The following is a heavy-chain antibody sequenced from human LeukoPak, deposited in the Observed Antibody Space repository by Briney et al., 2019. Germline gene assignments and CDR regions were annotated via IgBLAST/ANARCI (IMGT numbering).Heavy chain of an antibody. CDR2: ISSSSSYI. CDR1: GFTFSSYA. CDR3: ARRPTPHGGMDV. V-gene: IGHV3-21*01. Sequence: PGGSLRLSCAASGFTFSSYAMHWVRQAPGKGLEWVSSISSSSSYIYYADSVKGRFTISRDNAKNSLYLQMNSLRAEDTAVYYCARRPTPHGGMDVWAKGPRSPSP. J-gene: IGHJ6*02.